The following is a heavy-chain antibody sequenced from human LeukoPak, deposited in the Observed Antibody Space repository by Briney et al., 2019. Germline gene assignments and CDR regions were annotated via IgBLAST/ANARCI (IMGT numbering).Heavy chain of an antibody. CDR2: INPNSGGT. CDR3: ARDLGGDGYCRFDY. V-gene: IGHV1-2*02. D-gene: IGHD5-24*01. J-gene: IGHJ4*02. Sequence: GASVKVSCKASGYTFTGYYMHWVRQAPGQGLEWMGWINPNSGGTNYAQKFQGRVTMTRDTSISTAYMELSRLRSDDTAVYYCARDLGGDGYCRFDYWGQGTLATVSS. CDR1: GYTFTGYY.